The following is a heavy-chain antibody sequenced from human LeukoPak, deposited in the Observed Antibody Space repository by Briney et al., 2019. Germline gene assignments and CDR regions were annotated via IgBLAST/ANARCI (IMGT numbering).Heavy chain of an antibody. V-gene: IGHV1-69*13. J-gene: IGHJ4*02. CDR1: GYTFTGYY. CDR2: IIPIFGTA. Sequence: ASVKVSCKASGYTFTGYYMHWVRQAPGQGLEWMGGIIPIFGTANYAQKFQGRVTITADESTSTAYMELSSLRSEDTAVYYCARTSGIVGATADYWGQGTLVTVSS. CDR3: ARTSGIVGATADY. D-gene: IGHD1-26*01.